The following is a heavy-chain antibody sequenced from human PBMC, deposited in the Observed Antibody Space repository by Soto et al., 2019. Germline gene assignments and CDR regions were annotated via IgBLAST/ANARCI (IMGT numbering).Heavy chain of an antibody. J-gene: IGHJ6*02. V-gene: IGHV1-3*01. CDR2: INAGNGNT. D-gene: IGHD6-19*01. CDR1: GYTFTSYA. CDR3: ARDGAEVAGIYGMDV. Sequence: ASVKVSCKPSGYTFTSYAMHWVRQAPGQRLEWMGWINAGNGNTKYSQKFQGRVTITRDTSASTAYMELSSLRSEDTAVYYCARDGAEVAGIYGMDVWGQGTTVTVSS.